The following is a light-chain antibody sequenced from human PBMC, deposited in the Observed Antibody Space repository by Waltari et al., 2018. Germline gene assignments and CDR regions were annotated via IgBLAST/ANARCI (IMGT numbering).Light chain of an antibody. CDR2: RAS. Sequence: EVVLTQSPATLSVSPGERATLSCRASQNINNLLACYQQKPGQAPRILIYRASTRATDIPVRFSGSGSGTDFTLTISSLQSEDFAVYYCQQYNNWPITFGQGTRLEIK. V-gene: IGKV3-15*01. CDR1: QNINNL. J-gene: IGKJ5*01. CDR3: QQYNNWPIT.